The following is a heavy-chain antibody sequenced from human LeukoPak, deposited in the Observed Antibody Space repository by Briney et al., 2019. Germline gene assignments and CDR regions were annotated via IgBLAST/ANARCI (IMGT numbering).Heavy chain of an antibody. CDR2: IYHSGST. CDR3: ARDPDMDV. Sequence: PSETLSLTCTVSGGSISSGGYYWSWIRQPPGKGLEWIGYIYHSGSTYYNPSLKSRVTISVDRSKNQLSLKLSSVTAADTAVYYCARDPDMDVWGKGTRVTVSS. V-gene: IGHV4-30-2*01. J-gene: IGHJ6*03. CDR1: GGSISSGGYY.